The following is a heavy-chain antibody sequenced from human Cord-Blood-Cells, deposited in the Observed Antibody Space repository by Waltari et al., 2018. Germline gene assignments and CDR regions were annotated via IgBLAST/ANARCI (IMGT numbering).Heavy chain of an antibody. J-gene: IGHJ4*02. Sequence: QMQLVQSGHEVKKPVSSVKVSCKASGSTLTSSAVQWVRQARGQRLEWIGWIVVGSVNTNYAQKFQERVTITSDMSTITAYMELSSLRSEDTAVYYCAAEAMVDYWGQGTLVTVSS. D-gene: IGHD5-18*01. CDR3: AAEAMVDY. V-gene: IGHV1-58*01. CDR1: GSTLTSSA. CDR2: IVVGSVNT.